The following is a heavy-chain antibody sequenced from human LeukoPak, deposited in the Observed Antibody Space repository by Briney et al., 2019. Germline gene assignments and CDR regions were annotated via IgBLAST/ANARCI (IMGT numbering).Heavy chain of an antibody. Sequence: PGGSLRLSCAASGFTFSSYWMHWVRQAPGKGLVWVSRINSDGSSTSYADSVMGRFTISRDNAKNPLYLQMNSLRAEDTAVYYCASLSFSSSWYPDYWGQGTLVTVSS. CDR3: ASLSFSSSWYPDY. J-gene: IGHJ4*02. CDR2: INSDGSST. CDR1: GFTFSSYW. D-gene: IGHD6-13*01. V-gene: IGHV3-74*01.